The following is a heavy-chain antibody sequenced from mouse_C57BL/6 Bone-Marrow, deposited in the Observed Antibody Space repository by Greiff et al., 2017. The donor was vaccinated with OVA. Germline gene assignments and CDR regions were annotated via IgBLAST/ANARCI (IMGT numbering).Heavy chain of an antibody. D-gene: IGHD2-1*01. CDR1: GFTFSDYY. CDR3: ARIYYGFDD. Sequence: EVMLVESEGGLVQPGSSMKLSCTASGFTFSDYYMAWVRQVPEKGLEWVANINYDGSSTYYLDSLKSRFIISRDNATNILYLQMSSLKSEDTATYYCARIYYGFDDWGKGTTLTVSS. V-gene: IGHV5-16*01. CDR2: INYDGSST. J-gene: IGHJ2*01.